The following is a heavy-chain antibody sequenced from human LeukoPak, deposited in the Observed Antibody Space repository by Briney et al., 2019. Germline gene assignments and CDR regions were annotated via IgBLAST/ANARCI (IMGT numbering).Heavy chain of an antibody. Sequence: SVKVSCKASGGTFSSYAISWVRQAPGQGLEWMGGIIPIFGTANYAQKFQGRVTITADESTSTAYMELSSLRSEDTAVYYCARGIVVVPAAYDYGLAVESYYYGMDVWGQGTTVTVSS. CDR3: ARGIVVVPAAYDYGLAVESYYYGMDV. D-gene: IGHD2-2*01. J-gene: IGHJ6*02. CDR1: GGTFSSYA. CDR2: IIPIFGTA. V-gene: IGHV1-69*13.